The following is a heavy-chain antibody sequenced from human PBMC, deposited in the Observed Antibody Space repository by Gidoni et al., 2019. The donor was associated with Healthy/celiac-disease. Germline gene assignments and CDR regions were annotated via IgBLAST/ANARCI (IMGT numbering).Heavy chain of an antibody. CDR1: GFTFSSYG. Sequence: QVQLVESGGGVVQPGRSLRLSCAASGFTFSSYGMHWVRQAPGKGLEWVAVISYDGSNKYYADSVKGRFTISRDNSKNTLYLQMNSLRAEDTAVYYCAKDRGDYGSITSLIFDYWGQGTLVTVSS. D-gene: IGHD4-17*01. CDR3: AKDRGDYGSITSLIFDY. CDR2: ISYDGSNK. V-gene: IGHV3-30*18. J-gene: IGHJ4*02.